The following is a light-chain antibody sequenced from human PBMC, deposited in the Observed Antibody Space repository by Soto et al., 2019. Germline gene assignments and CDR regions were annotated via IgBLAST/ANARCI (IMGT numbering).Light chain of an antibody. J-gene: IGLJ2*01. CDR1: SSDVGGYNY. CDR3: CSYAGSYVV. V-gene: IGLV2-11*01. Sequence: QSALTQPRSVSGSPGPSVTISCTGTSSDVGGYNYVSWYQQHPGKAPKLMIYDVSKRPSGVPDRFSGSKSGNTASLTISGLQAEDEADYYCCSYAGSYVVFGGGTKVTVL. CDR2: DVS.